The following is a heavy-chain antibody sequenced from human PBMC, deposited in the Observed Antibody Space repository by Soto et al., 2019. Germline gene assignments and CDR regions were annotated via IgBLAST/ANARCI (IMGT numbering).Heavy chain of an antibody. V-gene: IGHV1-46*03. J-gene: IGHJ5*02. CDR3: ARDLGYDFWSGYYSGWFYP. Sequence: ASVKVSCKASGYTFTSYYMHWVRQAPGQGLEWMGIINPSGGSTSYAQKFQGRVTMTRDTSTSTVYMELSSLRSEDTAVYYCARDLGYDFWSGYYSGWFYPWGQGTLVPVSS. D-gene: IGHD3-3*01. CDR1: GYTFTSYY. CDR2: INPSGGST.